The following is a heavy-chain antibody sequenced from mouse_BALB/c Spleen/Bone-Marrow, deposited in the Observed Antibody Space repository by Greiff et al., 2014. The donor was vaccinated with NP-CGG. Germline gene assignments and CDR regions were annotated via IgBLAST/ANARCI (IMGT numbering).Heavy chain of an antibody. CDR1: GFNIKDTY. CDR3: ARRGYYGNYYYATDY. J-gene: IGHJ4*01. Sequence: VQLQQSGAELVKPGASVKLSCTASGFNIKDTYMHWVKQRPEQGLEWIGRIDPANGNTKYDPKFQGKATITADTSSNTAYLQLSSLTSEDTAVYYCARRGYYGNYYYATDYWGQGTSVTVSS. D-gene: IGHD2-1*01. V-gene: IGHV14-3*02. CDR2: IDPANGNT.